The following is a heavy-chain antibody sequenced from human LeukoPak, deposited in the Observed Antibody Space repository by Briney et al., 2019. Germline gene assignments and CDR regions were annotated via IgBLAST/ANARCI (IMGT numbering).Heavy chain of an antibody. CDR3: ARAPGSGYSQTSFDY. Sequence: PGGSLRLSCAASEFTFSNFGMHWVRQAPGKGLEWVALIHYDGSKEYYADSVRGRFTISRDNSKNTLYLQMNSLRAEDTAVYYCARAPGSGYSQTSFDYWGQGTLVTVSS. CDR1: EFTFSNFG. J-gene: IGHJ4*02. V-gene: IGHV3-30*02. CDR2: IHYDGSKE. D-gene: IGHD3-22*01.